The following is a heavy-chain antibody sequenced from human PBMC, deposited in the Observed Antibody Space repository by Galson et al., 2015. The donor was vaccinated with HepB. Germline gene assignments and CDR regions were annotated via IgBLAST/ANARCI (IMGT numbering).Heavy chain of an antibody. Sequence: SLRLSCAASGFTFSTYWMSWVRQAPGKGLEWVAKIKQDGSEKYFVDSVKGQFTISRDNAKNSLYLHMSSLRAEDTGVYYCARYDFWTGSYQDYWGQGTLVTISS. CDR3: ARYDFWTGSYQDY. D-gene: IGHD3-3*01. V-gene: IGHV3-7*01. CDR1: GFTFSTYW. CDR2: IKQDGSEK. J-gene: IGHJ4*02.